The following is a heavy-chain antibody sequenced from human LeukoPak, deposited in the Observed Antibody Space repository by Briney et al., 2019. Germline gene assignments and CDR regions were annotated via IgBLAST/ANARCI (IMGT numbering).Heavy chain of an antibody. CDR1: GGTFSSYA. D-gene: IGHD5-12*01. V-gene: IGHV1-69*13. Sequence: SVKVSCKASGGTFSSYAISWVRQAPGQGLEWMGGIIPILGTANYAQKFQGRVTITADESTSTAYMELSSLRSEDTAVYYCARVAWLWTGMDVWGQGTTVTVSS. CDR2: IIPILGTA. CDR3: ARVAWLWTGMDV. J-gene: IGHJ6*02.